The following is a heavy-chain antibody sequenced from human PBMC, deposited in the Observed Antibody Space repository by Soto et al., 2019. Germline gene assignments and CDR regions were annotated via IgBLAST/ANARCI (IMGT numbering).Heavy chain of an antibody. CDR2: IYTSGST. CDR3: ARDSAVAAKVGYYYGMDV. D-gene: IGHD6-19*01. Sequence: PSETLSLTCTVSGGSISSYYWSWIRQPAGKGLEWIGRIYTSGSTNYNPSLKSRVTMSVDTSKNQFSLKLSSVTAADTAVCYCARDSAVAAKVGYYYGMDVWGQGTTVTVSS. V-gene: IGHV4-4*07. CDR1: GGSISSYY. J-gene: IGHJ6*02.